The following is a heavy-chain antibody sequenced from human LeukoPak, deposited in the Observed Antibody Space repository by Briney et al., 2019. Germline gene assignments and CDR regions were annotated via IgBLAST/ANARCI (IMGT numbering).Heavy chain of an antibody. CDR2: INRSGST. CDR3: ARAGGIAVAGSS. J-gene: IGHJ4*02. V-gene: IGHV4-34*01. D-gene: IGHD6-19*01. CDR1: GGPFSGYY. Sequence: SETLSLTCAVYGGPFSGYYWSWIRQPPGKGLEWIGEINRSGSTNYNPSLKSRVTISVDTSKNQFSLKLSSVTAADTAVYYCARAGGIAVAGSSWGQGTLVTVSS.